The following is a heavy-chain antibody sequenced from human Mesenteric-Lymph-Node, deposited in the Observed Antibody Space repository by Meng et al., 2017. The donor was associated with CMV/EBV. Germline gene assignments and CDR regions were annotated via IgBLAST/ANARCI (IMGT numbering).Heavy chain of an antibody. D-gene: IGHD5-12*01. CDR2: VIHILGIA. J-gene: IGHJ4*02. CDR1: GGTFRSYG. V-gene: IGHV1-69*04. Sequence: ACGGTFRSYGNSWVGQDPGQGLGGVGRVIHILGIAKYAQKFQGRVTMHRNTSIRTGYRELSRLGYDKTAVYYWARVPPYMVAIEYWGQGTLVTVSS. CDR3: ARVPPYMVAIEY.